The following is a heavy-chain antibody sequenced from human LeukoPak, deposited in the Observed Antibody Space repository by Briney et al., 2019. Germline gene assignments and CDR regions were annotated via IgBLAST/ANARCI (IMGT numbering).Heavy chain of an antibody. D-gene: IGHD1-26*01. J-gene: IGHJ2*01. CDR1: TFTLSSYN. CDR3: ARDSENVIGSNSHFDL. CDR2: ISTSSSYI. V-gene: IGHV3-21*01. Sequence: GGSLRLSCAASTFTLSSYNMNWVRQAPGKGLEWVSSISTSSSYIYYADSVKGRFTISRDNAKNSLYLQMNSLGAEDTAVYYCARDSENVIGSNSHFDLWGRGTLVTVSS.